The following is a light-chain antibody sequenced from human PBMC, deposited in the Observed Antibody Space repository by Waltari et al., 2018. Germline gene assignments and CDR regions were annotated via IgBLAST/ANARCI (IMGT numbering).Light chain of an antibody. V-gene: IGKV3-15*01. CDR2: GAS. CDR1: QSVSPN. J-gene: IGKJ4*01. Sequence: EIVLTQSPGTLSLSPGETATLSCRASQSVSPNLAWYQQKPGQTPRLLISGASTRATGIPARFSGSWSGTEFTLTISSLQSEDFAVYYCQQYKNWPLAFGGGTKVEIK. CDR3: QQYKNWPLA.